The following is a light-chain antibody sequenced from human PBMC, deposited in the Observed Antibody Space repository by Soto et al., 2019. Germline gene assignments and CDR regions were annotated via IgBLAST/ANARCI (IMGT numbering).Light chain of an antibody. CDR3: HQRQSWPRT. V-gene: IGKV3-11*01. CDR2: DAS. CDR1: QSVGAN. Sequence: EIVLTQSPATLSLSPGARATLSCRASQSVGANLAWYQQKPGQAPRLLIWDASSRATGIPARFSASGTGTDFTLTISDVQPEDFAVYYCHQRQSWPRTFGQGTKVDI. J-gene: IGKJ1*01.